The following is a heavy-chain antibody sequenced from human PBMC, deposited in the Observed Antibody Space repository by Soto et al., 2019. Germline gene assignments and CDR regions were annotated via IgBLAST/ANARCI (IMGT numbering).Heavy chain of an antibody. J-gene: IGHJ4*02. D-gene: IGHD3-10*01. CDR3: ATLWGQD. Sequence: QLQLQESGPGLVKPSETLSLTCTVSGGSISSSSYYWGWIRQPPGKGLEWIGRIYYSGSTYYNPSLTSRVTTSVDTPKNQFSLKRSSVTAADTAVYYCATLWGQDWGQGTLVTVSS. CDR1: GGSISSSSYY. CDR2: IYYSGST. V-gene: IGHV4-39*01.